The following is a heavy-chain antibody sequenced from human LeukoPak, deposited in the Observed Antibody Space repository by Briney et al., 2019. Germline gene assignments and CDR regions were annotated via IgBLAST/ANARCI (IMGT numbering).Heavy chain of an antibody. CDR1: GYTFTSYG. CDR3: ARGVYVDMYQFDY. D-gene: IGHD5-12*01. V-gene: IGHV1-18*01. J-gene: IGHJ4*02. Sequence: VXXSXXXSGYTFTSYGISWVRQAPGQGLEWMGWISAYNGNTNYAQKLQGRVTMTTDTSTSTAYMELRSLRSDDTAVYYCARGVYVDMYQFDYWGQGTLVTVSS. CDR2: ISAYNGNT.